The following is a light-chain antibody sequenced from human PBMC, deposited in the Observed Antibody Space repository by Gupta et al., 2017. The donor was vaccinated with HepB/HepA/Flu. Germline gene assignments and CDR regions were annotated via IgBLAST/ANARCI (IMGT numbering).Light chain of an antibody. J-gene: IGKJ1*01. CDR3: QQHNNYPRT. Sequence: DIQTASTPSSLSASVGDRVTITCRTSQSIRNDLVWYQQKRGSAPKRLIYAVSSLQSGVPSRFSGNASGTEFTLTISSLQPEDFANYFCQQHNNYPRTFGQGTKLEIK. CDR1: QSIRND. V-gene: IGKV1-17*01. CDR2: AVS.